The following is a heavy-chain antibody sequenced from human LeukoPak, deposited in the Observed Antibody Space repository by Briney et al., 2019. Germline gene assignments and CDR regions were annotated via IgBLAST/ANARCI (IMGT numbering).Heavy chain of an antibody. D-gene: IGHD3-22*01. V-gene: IGHV4-59*01. CDR1: GGSISSYY. J-gene: IGHJ5*02. CDR2: IYYSGST. CDR3: AREGYYYDSSGYSNWFDP. Sequence: SETLSLTCTVSGGSISSYYWRWIRQPPGKGLEWIGYIYYSGSTNYNPSLKSRVTISVDTSKNQFSLKLSSVTAADTAVYYCAREGYYYDSSGYSNWFDPWGQGTLVTVSS.